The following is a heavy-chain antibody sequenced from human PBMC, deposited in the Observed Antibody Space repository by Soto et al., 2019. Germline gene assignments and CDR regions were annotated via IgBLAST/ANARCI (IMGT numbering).Heavy chain of an antibody. D-gene: IGHD5-12*01. CDR1: GFTCDDYT. CDR2: ISWDGGST. Sequence: PGRSLRLSCAACGFTCDDYTMHWVRQGPGKGLEWVSLISWDGGSTYYADSVKGRFTISRDNSKNSLYLQMNSLRTEDTALYYCAVRNLYVYSGSAGSYYYGMDVWG. CDR3: AVRNLYVYSGSAGSYYYGMDV. V-gene: IGHV3-43*01. J-gene: IGHJ6*01.